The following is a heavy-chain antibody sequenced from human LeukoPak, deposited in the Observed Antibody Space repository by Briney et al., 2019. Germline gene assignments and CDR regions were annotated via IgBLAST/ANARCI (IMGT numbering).Heavy chain of an antibody. CDR2: ISSGDDIT. CDR3: AKRPGKAAAGPFDP. CDR1: GFSFSNYA. Sequence: GGSLRLSCAASGFSFSNYAMTWVRQAPGKGLEWVSTISSGDDITYYADSVKSRFTIYRDNPKNTLYLQMNSLRAEDTAIYYCAKRPGKAAAGPFDPWGQGTLVTVSS. D-gene: IGHD6-13*01. V-gene: IGHV3-23*01. J-gene: IGHJ5*02.